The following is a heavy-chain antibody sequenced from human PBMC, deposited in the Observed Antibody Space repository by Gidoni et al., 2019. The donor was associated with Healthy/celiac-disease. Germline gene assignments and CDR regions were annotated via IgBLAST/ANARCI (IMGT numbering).Heavy chain of an antibody. D-gene: IGHD3-10*01. CDR1: GFTFSSYG. Sequence: QVQLVESGGGVVQPGRSLRLSCAAPGFTFSSYGMHWVRQAPGKGLVWVAVISYDGSNKYYADSVKGRFTISRDNSKNTLYLQMNSLRAEDTAVYYCAKGAGDVLLWFGLRAEYFQHWGQGTLVTVSS. V-gene: IGHV3-30*18. CDR3: AKGAGDVLLWFGLRAEYFQH. J-gene: IGHJ1*01. CDR2: ISYDGSNK.